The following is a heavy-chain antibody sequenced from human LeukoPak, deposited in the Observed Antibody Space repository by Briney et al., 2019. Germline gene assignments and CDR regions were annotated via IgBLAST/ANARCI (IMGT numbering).Heavy chain of an antibody. Sequence: SETLSLTCAVYGGSFSGYYWRWIRQPPGKGLEWIGEINHSGSTNYNPSLKSRVTISVDTSKNQFSLKLSSVTAADTAVYYCARGVVVVPAAQYYFDYWGQGTLVTVSS. CDR1: GGSFSGYY. J-gene: IGHJ4*02. V-gene: IGHV4-34*01. CDR3: ARGVVVVPAAQYYFDY. CDR2: INHSGST. D-gene: IGHD2-2*01.